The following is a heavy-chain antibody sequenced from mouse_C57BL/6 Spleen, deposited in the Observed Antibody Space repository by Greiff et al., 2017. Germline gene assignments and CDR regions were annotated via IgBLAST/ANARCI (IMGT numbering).Heavy chain of an antibody. Sequence: QVHVKQPGAELVRPGSSVKLSCKASGYTFTSYWMDWVKQRPGQGLEWIGNIYPSDSETHYNQKFKDKATLTVDKSSSTAYMQLSSLTSEDSAVYYCARSRDYPYAMDYWGQGTSVTVSS. V-gene: IGHV1-61*01. J-gene: IGHJ4*01. D-gene: IGHD2-4*01. CDR3: ARSRDYPYAMDY. CDR2: IYPSDSET. CDR1: GYTFTSYW.